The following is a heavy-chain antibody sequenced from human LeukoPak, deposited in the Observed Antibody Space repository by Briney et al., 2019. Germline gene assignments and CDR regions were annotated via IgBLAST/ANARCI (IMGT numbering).Heavy chain of an antibody. V-gene: IGHV4-4*07. CDR2: IYTSGST. CDR1: GGSISSYY. CDR3: ARQPGRSSSSWYEDSDYYYYGMDV. J-gene: IGHJ6*02. D-gene: IGHD6-13*01. Sequence: SETLSLTCTVSGGSISSYYWSWIRQPAGKGLEWIGRIYTSGSTNYNPSLKSRVTMSVDTSKNQFSLKLSSVTAADTAVYYCARQPGRSSSSWYEDSDYYYYGMDVWGQGTTVTVSS.